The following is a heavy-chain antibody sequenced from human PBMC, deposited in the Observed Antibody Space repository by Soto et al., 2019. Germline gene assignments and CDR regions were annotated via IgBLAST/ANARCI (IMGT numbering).Heavy chain of an antibody. D-gene: IGHD3-10*01. J-gene: IGHJ4*02. CDR3: AEVTDCWGSGTLDD. Sequence: EVQLVESGGGLVQPGRSLRLSCAASGFTFDDYAMHWVRQAPGKGLEWVSGISWNSGSIGYADSVKGRFAISRANAKNALYLEMNGMRAEGTALAYCAEVTDCWGSGTLDDWGQGTLVTVSS. CDR1: GFTFDDYA. CDR2: ISWNSGSI. V-gene: IGHV3-9*01.